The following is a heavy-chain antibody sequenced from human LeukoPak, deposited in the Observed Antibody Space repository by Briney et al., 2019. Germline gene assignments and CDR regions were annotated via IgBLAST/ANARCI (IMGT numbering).Heavy chain of an antibody. CDR2: IYYTGRT. Sequence: PSETLSLTCTVSGDSFSRNTYSWGWIRQPPGKGLEWIGSIYYTGRTFYNPSLKSRVTISVDTSKNQFSLTLSSVTAADTAVYYCARRGSMGGSFVGAFDIWGQGTMVTVSS. CDR3: ARRGSMGGSFVGAFDI. D-gene: IGHD1-26*01. V-gene: IGHV4-39*01. J-gene: IGHJ3*02. CDR1: GDSFSRNTYS.